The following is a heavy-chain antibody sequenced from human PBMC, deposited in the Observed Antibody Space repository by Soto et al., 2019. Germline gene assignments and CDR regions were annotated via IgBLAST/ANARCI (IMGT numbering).Heavy chain of an antibody. V-gene: IGHV1-8*01. Sequence: XSVKVSCNASGYPFTSHGINWVRQAPGQGLEWMGWVNPDGDFTNYAQTFQCRVTMTTNTSIGTAYMELSSLRSEDTAIYYCARGRFGDVVDSINGNYFDPWGQGTPVTVSS. J-gene: IGHJ5*02. CDR2: VNPDGDFT. D-gene: IGHD2-21*01. CDR1: GYPFTSHG. CDR3: ARGRFGDVVDSINGNYFDP.